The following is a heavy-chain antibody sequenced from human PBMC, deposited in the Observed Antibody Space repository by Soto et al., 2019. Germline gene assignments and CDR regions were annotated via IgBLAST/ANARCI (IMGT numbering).Heavy chain of an antibody. Sequence: QVQLQQWGAGLLKPSETLSLTCDVSGESFSGYYWSWIRQPPGKGLEWIGQIFHGGGTNYSPSLKSRVTISVDTSTNQFSLELTSVTAADTAVYYCARPHYDSNTFYSFFDYWGQGTLVTVSS. CDR2: IFHGGGT. D-gene: IGHD3-22*01. CDR3: ARPHYDSNTFYSFFDY. J-gene: IGHJ4*02. V-gene: IGHV4-34*12. CDR1: GESFSGYY.